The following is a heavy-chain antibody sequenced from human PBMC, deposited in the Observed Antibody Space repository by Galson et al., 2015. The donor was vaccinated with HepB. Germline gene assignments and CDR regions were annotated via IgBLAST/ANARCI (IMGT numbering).Heavy chain of an antibody. J-gene: IGHJ6*02. CDR3: ARGPSEAAAGTEYYYYYGMDV. CDR2: IWHDGSNK. Sequence: SLRLSCAASGFTFSSYGMHWVRQAPGQGLEWVAVIWHDGSNKYYADSVKGRFTISRDNSKNTLYLQMNSLRAEDTAVYYCARGPSEAAAGTEYYYYYGMDVWGQGTTVTVSS. CDR1: GFTFSSYG. D-gene: IGHD6-13*01. V-gene: IGHV3-33*01.